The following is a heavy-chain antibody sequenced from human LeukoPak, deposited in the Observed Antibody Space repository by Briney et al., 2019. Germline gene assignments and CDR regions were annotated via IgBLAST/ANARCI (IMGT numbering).Heavy chain of an antibody. D-gene: IGHD3/OR15-3a*01. CDR3: GTHAGRTGSDD. CDR1: GFIFSGYY. Sequence: PGGSLRLSCATSGFIFSGYYMSWIRQAPGKGLEWVSYISGSGNDISYADSVKGRFTISRDSAKGSLYLQMNSLRAADTAVYYCGTHAGRTGSDDWGQGTLVTVSS. CDR2: ISGSGNDI. V-gene: IGHV3-11*01. J-gene: IGHJ4*02.